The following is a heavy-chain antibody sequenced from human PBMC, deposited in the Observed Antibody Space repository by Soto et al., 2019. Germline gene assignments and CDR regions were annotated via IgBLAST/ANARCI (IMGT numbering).Heavy chain of an antibody. CDR2: INSDGSST. V-gene: IGHV3-74*01. Sequence: EVQLVESGGSLVQPGGSLRLSCAASGFTFSSYWMHWVRQAPGKGLVWVSRINSDGSSTSYADSVKGRFTISRDNAKNTLYLQMNSLRAEDTAVYYCARGSSSWSLPSGDWFDPWGQGTLVTVSS. CDR3: ARGSSSWSLPSGDWFDP. CDR1: GFTFSSYW. J-gene: IGHJ5*02. D-gene: IGHD6-13*01.